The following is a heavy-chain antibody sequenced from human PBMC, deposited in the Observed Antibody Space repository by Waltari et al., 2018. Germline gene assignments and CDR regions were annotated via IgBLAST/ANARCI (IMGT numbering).Heavy chain of an antibody. Sequence: EVQMVETGGGLNQPGGSLRISREASGLTDSRKYMSWVRQAPGKGLEWLSAIYSGGNTFYADSVKGRFNISIDNSKNTLYLQMNSLRVDDTAVYYCARDDSYGQFMRFDFWGQGTVVTVSS. CDR1: GLTDSRKY. V-gene: IGHV3-53*02. D-gene: IGHD5-18*01. CDR2: IYSGGNT. CDR3: ARDDSYGQFMRFDF. J-gene: IGHJ4*02.